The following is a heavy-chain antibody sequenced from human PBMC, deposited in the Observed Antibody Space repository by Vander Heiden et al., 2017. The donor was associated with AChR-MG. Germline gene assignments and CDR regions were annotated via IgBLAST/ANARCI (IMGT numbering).Heavy chain of an antibody. J-gene: IGHJ4*02. CDR1: GFTFKNYV. CDR3: AKARGDSFPASRTFDS. V-gene: IGHV3-23*01. D-gene: IGHD2-21*02. Sequence: EVQLLESGGGLVQPGGSLRLSCAASGFTFKNYVISWARQAPGKGLEWISLISGSGGEIFYADSVKVRFTISRDNSKNTVFLQLNSLRDEDTATYYCAKARGDSFPASRTFDSWGRGTLVTVSS. CDR2: ISGSGGEI.